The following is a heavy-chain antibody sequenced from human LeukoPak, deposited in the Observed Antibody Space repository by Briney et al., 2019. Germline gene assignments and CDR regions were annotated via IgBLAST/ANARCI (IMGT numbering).Heavy chain of an antibody. J-gene: IGHJ4*02. CDR2: ISNWSSSI. CDR3: VRVDYRDEGIYY. V-gene: IGHV3-48*01. D-gene: IGHD4/OR15-4a*01. Sequence: PGGSLRLSCAASGFTFTGYRINWVRQAPGKGLEWLSHISNWSSSISYADSVRGRFTISGDDAKKSLFLRMNSLRAEDTAVYHCVRVDYRDEGIYYWGQGTLVTVSS. CDR1: GFTFTGYR.